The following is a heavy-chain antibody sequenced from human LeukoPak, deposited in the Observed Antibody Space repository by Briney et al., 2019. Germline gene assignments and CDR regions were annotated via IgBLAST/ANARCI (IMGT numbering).Heavy chain of an antibody. V-gene: IGHV3-21*01. CDR2: ISSSSSYI. J-gene: IGHJ3*02. CDR1: GFTFSSYS. Sequence: GGSLRLSCAASGFTFSSYSMNWVRQAPGKGLEWVSSISSSSSYIYYADSVKGRFTISRDNAKNSLYLQMNSLRAEDTAVYYCERGPPQWFDLYDAFDIWGQATMVTVSA. CDR3: ERGPPQWFDLYDAFDI. D-gene: IGHD3-22*01.